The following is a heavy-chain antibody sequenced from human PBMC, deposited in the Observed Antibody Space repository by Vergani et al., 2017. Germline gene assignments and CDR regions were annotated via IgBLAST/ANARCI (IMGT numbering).Heavy chain of an antibody. V-gene: IGHV3-21*01. D-gene: IGHD2-15*01. CDR1: GFTFSSYS. Sequence: EVQLLESGGGLVQPGGSLRLSCAASGFTFSSYSMNWVRQAPGKGLEWVSSISSSSSYIYYADSVKGRFTISRDNAKNSLYLQMNSLRAEDTAVYYCARDLPLGIVVVVEGPYYYGMDVWGQGTTVTVSS. CDR2: ISSSSSYI. CDR3: ARDLPLGIVVVVEGPYYYGMDV. J-gene: IGHJ6*02.